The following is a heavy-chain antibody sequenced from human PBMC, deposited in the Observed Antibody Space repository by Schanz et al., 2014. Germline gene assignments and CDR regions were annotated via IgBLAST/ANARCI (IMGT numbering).Heavy chain of an antibody. CDR3: ARDRRLGTTPRGSDY. J-gene: IGHJ4*02. V-gene: IGHV3-48*04. CDR2: ISSSGSTI. Sequence: EVQLVESGGGLVQPGGSLRLSCAASGFTFSTYGMHWVRQAPGKGLEWVSYISSSGSTIYYADSVKGRFTISRDNAKNSLFLQMNSLRAEDTAVYYCARDRRLGTTPRGSDYWGQGTLVTVSS. CDR1: GFTFSTYG. D-gene: IGHD1-1*01.